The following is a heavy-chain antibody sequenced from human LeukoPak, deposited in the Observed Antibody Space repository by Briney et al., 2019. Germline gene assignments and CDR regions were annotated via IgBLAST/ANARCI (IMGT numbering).Heavy chain of an antibody. CDR1: GGSISSYY. Sequence: SETLSLTCTVSGGSISSYYWSWIRQPPGKGLEWIGYIYYSGSTNYNPSLKSRVTISVDTSKNQFSLKLSSVTAADTAVYYCASFTRRYFDYWGQGTLVTVSS. CDR2: IYYSGST. J-gene: IGHJ4*02. D-gene: IGHD3-3*01. CDR3: ASFTRRYFDY. V-gene: IGHV4-59*01.